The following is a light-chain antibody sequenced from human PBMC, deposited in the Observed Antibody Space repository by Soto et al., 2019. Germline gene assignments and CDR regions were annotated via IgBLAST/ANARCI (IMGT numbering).Light chain of an antibody. J-gene: IGLJ3*02. V-gene: IGLV1-47*01. CDR1: SSNIGSNY. CDR2: RNN. Sequence: QSVLTQPPPTSGTPGQRVTISCSGSSSNIGSNYVYWYQQLPGMAPKLLIFRNNQRPSGVPDRFSGSKSGTSASLAISGLRSEDEAEYYCAAWDDSLSGRVFGGGTKLTVL. CDR3: AAWDDSLSGRV.